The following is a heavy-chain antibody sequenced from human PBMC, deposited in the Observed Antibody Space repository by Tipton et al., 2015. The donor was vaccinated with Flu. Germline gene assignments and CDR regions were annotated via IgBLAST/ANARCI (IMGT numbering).Heavy chain of an antibody. CDR1: GGSISSYY. D-gene: IGHD1-26*01. CDR3: ARDLGSGSYLGDDAFDI. J-gene: IGHJ3*02. V-gene: IGHV4-4*07. Sequence: TLSLTCTVSGGSISSYYWSWIRQPAGKGLEWIGRIYTSGSTNYNPSLKSRVTMSVDTSKNQFSLKLSSVTAADTAVYYCARDLGSGSYLGDDAFDIWGQGTMVTVSS. CDR2: IYTSGST.